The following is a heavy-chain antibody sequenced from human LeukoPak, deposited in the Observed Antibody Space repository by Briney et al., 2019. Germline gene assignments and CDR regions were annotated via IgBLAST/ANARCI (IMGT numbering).Heavy chain of an antibody. V-gene: IGHV3-66*01. CDR1: GFNVSSNY. CDR2: IYSGGST. D-gene: IGHD6-13*01. Sequence: GGSLRLSCAVSGFNVSSNYLNWVRQAPGKGPEWVSVIYSGGSTYYADSVKGRFTISRDNSKNTLYLQMNSLRAEDTAVYHCGIADSRTAQFDYWGQGTLVTVSS. J-gene: IGHJ4*02. CDR3: GIADSRTAQFDY.